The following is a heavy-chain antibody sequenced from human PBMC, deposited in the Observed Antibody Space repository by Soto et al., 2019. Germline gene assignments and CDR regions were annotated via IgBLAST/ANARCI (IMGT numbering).Heavy chain of an antibody. D-gene: IGHD1-7*01. Sequence: QVQLVQSGAEVKKPGSSVKVSCKASGGTFSSYTISWVRQAPGQGLEWMGRIIPILGIANYAQKFQGRVTITADKSTSTAYMELSSLRPEDTAVYYCASCDPITGTTNGAFDIWGQGTMVTVSS. CDR1: GGTFSSYT. J-gene: IGHJ3*02. CDR3: ASCDPITGTTNGAFDI. V-gene: IGHV1-69*02. CDR2: IIPILGIA.